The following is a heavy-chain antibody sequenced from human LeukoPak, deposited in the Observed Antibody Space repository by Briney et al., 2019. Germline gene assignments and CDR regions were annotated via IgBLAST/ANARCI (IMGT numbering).Heavy chain of an antibody. CDR3: ARGLISYDFWSGYFDY. J-gene: IGHJ4*02. V-gene: IGHV4-59*01. D-gene: IGHD3-3*01. CDR1: GGSISSYY. CDR2: IYYSGST. Sequence: SETLSLTCTVSGGSISSYYWSWIRQPPGKGLEWIGYIYYSGSTNYNPSLKSRVTISVDTSKNQFSLKLSSVTATDTAVYYCARGLISYDFWSGYFDYWGQGTLVTVSS.